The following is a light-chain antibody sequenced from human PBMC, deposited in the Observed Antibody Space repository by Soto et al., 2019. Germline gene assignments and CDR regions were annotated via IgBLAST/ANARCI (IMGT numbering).Light chain of an antibody. CDR2: EGN. V-gene: IGLV2-23*01. Sequence: QSVLTQPASVSGSPGQSITISCTGTSSDVGSYSLVSWYQQHPGKAPKLMIYEGNKRPSGVSNRFSASKSGNTASLTISGLQVEDEAAYYCCSYAGSSTYVLFGGGTKLTGL. CDR3: CSYAGSSTYVL. CDR1: SSDVGSYSL. J-gene: IGLJ2*01.